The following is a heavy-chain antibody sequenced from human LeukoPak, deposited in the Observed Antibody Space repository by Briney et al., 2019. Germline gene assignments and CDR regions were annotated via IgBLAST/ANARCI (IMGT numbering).Heavy chain of an antibody. CDR2: IIPILGIA. CDR1: VGTFSSYA. J-gene: IGHJ4*02. CDR3: ERAAMVRGVITEVY. D-gene: IGHD3-10*01. V-gene: IGHV1-69*04. Sequence: SSVKVSFKASVGTFSSYAISWVRQAPGQGLEWMGRIIPILGIANYAQKFQGRVTITADKSTSTAYMELSSLRCEDTAVYYCERAAMVRGVITEVYWGQGTLVTVSS.